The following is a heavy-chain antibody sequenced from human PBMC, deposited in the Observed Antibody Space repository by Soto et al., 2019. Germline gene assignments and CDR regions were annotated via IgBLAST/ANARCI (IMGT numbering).Heavy chain of an antibody. J-gene: IGHJ2*01. Sequence: QGQLVQSGPEVKSLGSSVKVSCKASGDTFRNYAFNWVRQAPGQGLEWMGGIIPILGTADYAQRFQGRVTITADESRATAYMELKSLRSEDTAVYFCARDRDDSSGYFSLWGRGTLVTVSS. D-gene: IGHD3-22*01. CDR2: IIPILGTA. CDR3: ARDRDDSSGYFSL. V-gene: IGHV1-69*11. CDR1: GDTFRNYA.